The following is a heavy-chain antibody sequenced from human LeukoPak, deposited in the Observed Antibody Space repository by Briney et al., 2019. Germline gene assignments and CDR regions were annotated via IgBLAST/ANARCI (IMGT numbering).Heavy chain of an antibody. V-gene: IGHV4-61*02. Sequence: SQTLSLTCTVSGGSISSGSYYWSWIRQPAGKGLEWIGRIYTSGSTNYNPSLKSRVTISVGTSKNQFSLKLSSVTAADTAVYYSARVGAAAGPFDYWGQGTLVTVSS. CDR2: IYTSGST. CDR1: GGSISSGSYY. CDR3: ARVGAAAGPFDY. D-gene: IGHD6-13*01. J-gene: IGHJ4*02.